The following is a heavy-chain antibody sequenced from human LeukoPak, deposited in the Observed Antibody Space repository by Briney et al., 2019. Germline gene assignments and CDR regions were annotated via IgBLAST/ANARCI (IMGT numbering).Heavy chain of an antibody. Sequence: SQTLSLTCTVSGGSISSGDYYWSWIRQPPGKGLEWIGYIYYSGSTYYNPSLKSRVTISVDTSKNQFPLKLSSVTAADTAVYYCASDYSNYENYFDYWGQGTLVTVSS. CDR2: IYYSGST. D-gene: IGHD4-11*01. CDR3: ASDYSNYENYFDY. J-gene: IGHJ4*02. CDR1: GGSISSGDYY. V-gene: IGHV4-30-4*08.